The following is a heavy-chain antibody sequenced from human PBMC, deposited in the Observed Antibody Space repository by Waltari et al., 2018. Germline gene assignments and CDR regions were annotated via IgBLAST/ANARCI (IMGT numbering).Heavy chain of an antibody. CDR2: IKSKTDGGTT. J-gene: IGHJ4*02. D-gene: IGHD3-3*01. CDR1: GFTFSNAW. Sequence: EVQLVESGGGLVKPGGSLRLSCAASGFTFSNAWMRWVRQAPGKGLEWVGRIKSKTDGGTTDYAAPVKGRFTISRDDSKNTLYLQMNSLKTEDTAVYYCTTEIWSGYFPFDYWGQGTLVTVSS. V-gene: IGHV3-15*01. CDR3: TTEIWSGYFPFDY.